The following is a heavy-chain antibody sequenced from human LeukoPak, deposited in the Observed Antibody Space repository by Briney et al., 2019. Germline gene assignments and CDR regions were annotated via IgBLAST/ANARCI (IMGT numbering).Heavy chain of an antibody. CDR3: ARGVYIAAAQYAY. CDR1: GGSISSYY. Sequence: SETLSLTCTVSGGSISSYYWSWIRQPPGRGRGWIGYIYYSGTTNYNPSLKSRVTISVDTSKNQFSLKLSSVTAADTAVYYCARGVYIAAAQYAYWGQGTLVTVSS. CDR2: IYYSGTT. J-gene: IGHJ4*02. D-gene: IGHD6-13*01. V-gene: IGHV4-59*01.